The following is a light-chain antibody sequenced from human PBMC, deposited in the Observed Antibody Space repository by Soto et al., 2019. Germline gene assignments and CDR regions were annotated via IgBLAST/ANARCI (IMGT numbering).Light chain of an antibody. CDR2: LGS. CDR3: MQALHTPPT. J-gene: IGKJ1*01. V-gene: IGKV2-28*01. CDR1: QSLLHPKGYDS. Sequence: VLTQSPLSLPVTPGEPASISCRSSQSLLHPKGYDSLDWYLQKPGQSPQLLIYLGSSRASGVPDRFSGSGSGTDFTLKISSVEADDGGDYYCMQALHTPPTFGQGTTVEIK.